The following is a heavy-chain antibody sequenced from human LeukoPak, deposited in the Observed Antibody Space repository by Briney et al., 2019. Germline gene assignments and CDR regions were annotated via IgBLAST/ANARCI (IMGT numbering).Heavy chain of an antibody. V-gene: IGHV3-21*01. D-gene: IGHD4-11*01. Sequence: GGSLRLSCAASGFTFSSYSMNWVRQAPGKGLEWVSPISSSSSYIYYADSVKGRFTISRDSAKNSVYLQMNSLRAEDTAVYYCARDAYRDRYFDFWGQGSLVTVSS. J-gene: IGHJ4*02. CDR2: ISSSSSYI. CDR3: ARDAYRDRYFDF. CDR1: GFTFSSYS.